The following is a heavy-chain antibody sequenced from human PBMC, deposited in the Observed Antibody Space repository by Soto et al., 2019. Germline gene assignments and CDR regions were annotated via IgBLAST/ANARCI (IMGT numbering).Heavy chain of an antibody. CDR3: AREVFEVVPTPIRAYSHGMDV. V-gene: IGHV3-33*01. J-gene: IGHJ6*02. D-gene: IGHD2-2*02. CDR1: GFKFSIYG. CDR2: IWDDGSDK. Sequence: PGGSLRLSCAASGFKFSIYGMHWVRQAPGKGLEWVATIWDDGSDKYYGDSVKGRFTISRDNSKNTLYLQMNSLSVEDTAVYYCAREVFEVVPTPIRAYSHGMDVWGQGTTVTVSS.